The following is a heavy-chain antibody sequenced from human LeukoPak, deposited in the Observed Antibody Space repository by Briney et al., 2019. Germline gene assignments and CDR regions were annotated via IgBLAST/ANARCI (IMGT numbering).Heavy chain of an antibody. V-gene: IGHV3-74*01. Sequence: GGSLRLSCAASGFTFSSYWMHWVRQAPGKGLVWVSRINSDGSSTSYADSVKGRFTISRDNAKNTLYLQMNSLRAEDTAVYYCASRRYYYDSSGFDDYWGQGTLVTVSS. D-gene: IGHD3-22*01. J-gene: IGHJ4*02. CDR2: INSDGSST. CDR3: ASRRYYYDSSGFDDY. CDR1: GFTFSSYW.